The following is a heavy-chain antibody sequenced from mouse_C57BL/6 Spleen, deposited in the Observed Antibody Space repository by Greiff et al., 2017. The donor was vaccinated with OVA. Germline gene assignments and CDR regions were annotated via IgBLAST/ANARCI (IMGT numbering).Heavy chain of an antibody. V-gene: IGHV1-52*01. CDR2: IDPSDSET. J-gene: IGHJ1*03. CDR3: ARERITTGVARGYFDG. D-gene: IGHD1-1*01. Sequence: QVQLQQPGAELVRPGSSVKLSCKASGYTFTSYWMHWVKQRPIQGLEWIGNIDPSDSETHYNQKFKDKATLTVDKSSSTAYMQLSSLTSEDSAVYYCARERITTGVARGYFDGWGTGTTVTVAS. CDR1: GYTFTSYW.